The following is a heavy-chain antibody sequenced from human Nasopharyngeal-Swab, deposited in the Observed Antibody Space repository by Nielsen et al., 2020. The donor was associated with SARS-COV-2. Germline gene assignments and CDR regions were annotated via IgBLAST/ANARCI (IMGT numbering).Heavy chain of an antibody. V-gene: IGHV3-11*04. CDR3: AWLGVVSYYYMDV. J-gene: IGHJ6*03. CDR2: ISSSGSTI. CDR1: GLTFSDYY. D-gene: IGHD3-10*01. Sequence: GGSLRLSCAASGLTFSDYYMSWIRQAPGKGLEWVSYISSSGSTIYYADSVKGRFTISRDNAKNSLYLQMNSLRAEDTAVYYCAWLGVVSYYYMDVWGKGTTVTVSS.